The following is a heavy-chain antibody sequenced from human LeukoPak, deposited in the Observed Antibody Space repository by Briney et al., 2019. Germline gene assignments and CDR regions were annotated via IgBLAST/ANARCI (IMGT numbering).Heavy chain of an antibody. D-gene: IGHD2-21*01. CDR1: GYNFLNYG. CDR2: ISGKTGNI. Sequence: ASVKVSCKASGYNFLNYGISWVRQAPGQGLEWMGWISGKTGNINYAQKFQARATMTRDTSTSTAYIELRSLRSDDTAVYFCARRFLNSHPIYYYMDVWAKGTTVIVSS. V-gene: IGHV1-18*01. CDR3: ARRFLNSHPIYYYMDV. J-gene: IGHJ6*03.